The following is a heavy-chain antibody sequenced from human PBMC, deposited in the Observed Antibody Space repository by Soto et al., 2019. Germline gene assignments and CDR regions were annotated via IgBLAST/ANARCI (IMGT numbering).Heavy chain of an antibody. J-gene: IGHJ4*02. CDR1: GYTFTSYY. CDR2: INPSGGST. Sequence: ASVKVSCKASGYTFTSYYMHGVRQAPGQGLEWMGIINPSGGSTSYAPKFQGRVTMTRDTSTSTVYMELSSLRSEDTAVYYCAKEGITGTTSSFDYWGQGTLVTVSS. V-gene: IGHV1-46*01. CDR3: AKEGITGTTSSFDY. D-gene: IGHD1-7*01.